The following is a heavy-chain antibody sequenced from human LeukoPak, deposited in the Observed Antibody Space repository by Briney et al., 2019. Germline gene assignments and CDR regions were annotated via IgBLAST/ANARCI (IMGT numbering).Heavy chain of an antibody. CDR3: ASVRGLGVMTPYLDY. Sequence: GGSLRLSCAASGFTFTSYGMHWVRQAPGKGLEWVAVIWYDGSNKYYADSVKGRFTISRDTSKNTLFLQMDSLRAEDTAVYYCASVRGLGVMTPYLDYWGQGTVVTVSS. CDR2: IWYDGSNK. D-gene: IGHD3-16*01. CDR1: GFTFTSYG. J-gene: IGHJ4*02. V-gene: IGHV3-33*01.